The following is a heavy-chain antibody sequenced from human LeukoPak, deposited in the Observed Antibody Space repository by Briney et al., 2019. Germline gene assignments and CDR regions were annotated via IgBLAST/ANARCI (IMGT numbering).Heavy chain of an antibody. Sequence: GGSLRLSCAASGFTFSSYSMNWVRQAPGKGLEWVSSISSSSSYIYYADSVKGRFTVSRDNAKNSLYLQMNSLRAEDTAVYYCARVTDPRYNYFDPWGQGTLVTVSS. V-gene: IGHV3-21*01. CDR2: ISSSSSYI. CDR1: GFTFSSYS. J-gene: IGHJ5*02. D-gene: IGHD2-21*02. CDR3: ARVTDPRYNYFDP.